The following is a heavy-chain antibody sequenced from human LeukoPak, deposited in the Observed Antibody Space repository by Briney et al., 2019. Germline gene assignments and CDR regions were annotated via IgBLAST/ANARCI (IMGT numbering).Heavy chain of an antibody. CDR1: GFTFDDYT. CDR2: ISWNSGSI. Sequence: GGSLRLSCAASGFTFDDYTMHWVRQAPGKGLEWVSGISWNSGSIGYADSVKGRFTISRDNAKNSLYLQMNSLRAEDMALYYCAKAQGGSGWYGPNWYFDLWGRGTLVTVSS. D-gene: IGHD6-19*01. CDR3: AKAQGGSGWYGPNWYFDL. V-gene: IGHV3-9*03. J-gene: IGHJ2*01.